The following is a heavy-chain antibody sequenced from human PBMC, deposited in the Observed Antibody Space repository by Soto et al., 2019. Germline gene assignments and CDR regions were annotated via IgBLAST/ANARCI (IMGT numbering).Heavy chain of an antibody. J-gene: IGHJ5*02. CDR3: ARGSSSWTGRDWFDP. Sequence: SETLSLTCTVSGGSISSYYWSWIRQPPGKGLEWIGYIYYSGSTNYNPSLKSRVTISVDTSKNQFSLKLSSVTAADTAVYYCARGSSSWTGRDWFDPWGQGTLVTVSS. CDR1: GGSISSYY. V-gene: IGHV4-59*01. CDR2: IYYSGST. D-gene: IGHD6-13*01.